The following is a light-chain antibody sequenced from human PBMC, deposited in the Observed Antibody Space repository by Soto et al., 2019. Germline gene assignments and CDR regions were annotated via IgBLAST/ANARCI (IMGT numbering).Light chain of an antibody. V-gene: IGKV3-20*01. CDR2: GAS. Sequence: EVGLTSFQITPSSSPGQRATLSYRPSDRVSSSYLAWYQQKPGQAPRLLIYGASSRATGIPDRFSGSGSGTDFTLTISRLEPEDVAVYYCQQYGSSLWTFGQGTKVDIK. CDR3: QQYGSSLWT. CDR1: DRVSSSY. J-gene: IGKJ1*01.